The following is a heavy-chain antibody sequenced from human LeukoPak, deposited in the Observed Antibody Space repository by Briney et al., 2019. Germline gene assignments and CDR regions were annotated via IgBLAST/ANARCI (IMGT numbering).Heavy chain of an antibody. D-gene: IGHD3-9*01. J-gene: IGHJ4*02. V-gene: IGHV3-21*01. CDR1: GFTFNTYT. Sequence: GGSLRLSCAASGFTFNTYTMNWVRQAPGKGLEWVSSITASSTAIYSADSVKGRFTISRDNAKNFPYLQMNSLRAEDTAVYYCARTYYDILTGYNPYFDYWGQGILVTVSS. CDR3: ARTYYDILTGYNPYFDY. CDR2: ITASSTAI.